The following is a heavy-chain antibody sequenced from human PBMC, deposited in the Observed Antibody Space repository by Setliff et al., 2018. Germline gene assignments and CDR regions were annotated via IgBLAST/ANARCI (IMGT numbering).Heavy chain of an antibody. CDR3: ARLGGSSGSGGFYYYYMDV. V-gene: IGHV4-4*02. CDR1: GGSISSSNW. CDR2: TYHSGST. D-gene: IGHD3-22*01. Sequence: PSETLSLTCAVSGGSISSSNWWSWVRQPPGKGLEWIGETYHSGSTNYNPSLKSRVTISVDKSKNQFSLKLSSVTAADTAVYYCARLGGSSGSGGFYYYYMDVWGKGATVTVSS. J-gene: IGHJ6*03.